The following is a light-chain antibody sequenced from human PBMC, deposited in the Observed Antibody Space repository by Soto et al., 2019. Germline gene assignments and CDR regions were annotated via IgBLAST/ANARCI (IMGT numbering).Light chain of an antibody. CDR2: DAS. J-gene: IGKJ4*01. V-gene: IGKV1-33*01. Sequence: IRMTQSPSSLSASVGDRVTITCQASQDITTFLNWYQEKPGKAPRLLIYDASKLEAGVPSRFSGSGSGTDFTFTISSLQPEDFATYYCQQYDILLTFGGGTKVEI. CDR1: QDITTF. CDR3: QQYDILLT.